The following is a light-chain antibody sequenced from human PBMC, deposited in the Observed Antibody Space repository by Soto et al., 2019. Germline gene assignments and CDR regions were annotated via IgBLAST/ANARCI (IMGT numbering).Light chain of an antibody. CDR3: AAWDDSLSAWM. J-gene: IGLJ3*02. CDR2: NNH. CDR1: SSNIGRNS. Sequence: QSVLTQPPSASGTPGQRVSISCSGSSSNIGRNSVFWYQQLPGTAPKLLIYNNHQRPSGVPDRFSGSKSGTSGSLAISGLRSEDEADYYCAAWDDSLSAWMFGGGTKLTVL. V-gene: IGLV1-47*02.